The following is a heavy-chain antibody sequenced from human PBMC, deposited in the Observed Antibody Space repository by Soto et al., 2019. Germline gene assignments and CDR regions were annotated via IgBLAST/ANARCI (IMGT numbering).Heavy chain of an antibody. J-gene: IGHJ6*02. D-gene: IGHD3-22*01. V-gene: IGHV3-33*01. CDR1: GFTFSSYG. Sequence: GWSLRLSCAASGFTFSSYGMHWVRQAPGKGLEWVAVIWYDGSNKYYADSVKGRFTISRDNSKNTLYLQMNSLRAEDTAVYYCARDSSGHPPLQRNYYYYGMDVCGQGPTVTVYS. CDR2: IWYDGSNK. CDR3: ARDSSGHPPLQRNYYYYGMDV.